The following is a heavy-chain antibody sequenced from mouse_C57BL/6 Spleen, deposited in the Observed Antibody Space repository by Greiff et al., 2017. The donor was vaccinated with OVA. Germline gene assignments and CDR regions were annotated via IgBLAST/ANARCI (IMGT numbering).Heavy chain of an antibody. CDR1: GYTFTSYW. Sequence: QVQLQQPGAELVRPGSSVKLSCKASGYTFTSYWMDWVKQRPGQGLEWIGNIYPSDSETHYNQKFKDKATLTVDKSSSTAYMQLSSLTSEDSAVYYCARRDDDDGFAYWGQGTLVTVSA. V-gene: IGHV1-61*01. D-gene: IGHD2-4*01. J-gene: IGHJ3*01. CDR3: ARRDDDDGFAY. CDR2: IYPSDSET.